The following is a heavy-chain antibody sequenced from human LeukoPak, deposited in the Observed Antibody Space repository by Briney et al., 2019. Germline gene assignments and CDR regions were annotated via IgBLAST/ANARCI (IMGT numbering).Heavy chain of an antibody. J-gene: IGHJ4*02. D-gene: IGHD2-2*01. V-gene: IGHV3-30-3*01. CDR3: TKELTPLTSWTPFDS. CDR1: GFTFSSYA. Sequence: GGSLRLSCAASGFTFSSYAMHWVRQAPGKGLECVAVISYDGNNKYYADSVKGRFTISRDNSKNTLYLQMNSLRPEDTAVYYCTKELTPLTSWTPFDSWGQGTLVTVSS. CDR2: ISYDGNNK.